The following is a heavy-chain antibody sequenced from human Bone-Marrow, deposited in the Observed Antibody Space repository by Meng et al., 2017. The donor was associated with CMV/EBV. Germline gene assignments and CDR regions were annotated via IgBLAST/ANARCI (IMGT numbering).Heavy chain of an antibody. D-gene: IGHD1-14*01. J-gene: IGHJ5*02. CDR2: ISGSGGNT. Sequence: GESLKISCAASGFTFSSYAMNWVRQAPGKGLEWVSAISGSGGNTYYADSVKGRFTISRDNSKNTLYLQMSSLRADDTAVYYCATIPSINSFDPWGQGTLVTVSS. CDR1: GFTFSSYA. V-gene: IGHV3-23*01. CDR3: ATIPSINSFDP.